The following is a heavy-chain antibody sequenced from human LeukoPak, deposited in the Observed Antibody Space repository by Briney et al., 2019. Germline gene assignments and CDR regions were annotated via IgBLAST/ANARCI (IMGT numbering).Heavy chain of an antibody. V-gene: IGHV3-73*01. CDR3: TTQLISVPGGY. D-gene: IGHD2-15*01. Sequence: GGSLRLSCAASGFTFSGSAMHWVRQASGKGLEWVGRIRSKANNYATGYAASVKGRFTISRDDSKNTAYLQINSLKTEDTAVYYCTTQLISVPGGYWGQGTLVTVSS. J-gene: IGHJ4*02. CDR2: IRSKANNYAT. CDR1: GFTFSGSA.